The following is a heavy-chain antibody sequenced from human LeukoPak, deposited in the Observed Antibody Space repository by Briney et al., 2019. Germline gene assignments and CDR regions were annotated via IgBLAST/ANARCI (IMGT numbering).Heavy chain of an antibody. D-gene: IGHD3-3*01. CDR1: SGSMSSYY. V-gene: IGHV4-59*01. Sequence: PSETLSLTCTVPSGSMSSYYWSWIRQPPGKGLEWIGYIYYSGITTYNPSLKSRVTISVDASKKQFSLKLSSVTAADTAVYYCARDSGIFGYPMDVWGKGTTVTVSS. CDR2: IYYSGIT. J-gene: IGHJ6*03. CDR3: ARDSGIFGYPMDV.